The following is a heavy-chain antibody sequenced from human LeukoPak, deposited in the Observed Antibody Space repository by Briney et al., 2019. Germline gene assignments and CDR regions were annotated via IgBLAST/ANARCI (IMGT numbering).Heavy chain of an antibody. Sequence: GGSLRLSCAASGFTFSSYGMHWVRQAAGKGLEWVAFIRYDGSNKYYADSVKGRFTISRDNSKNTLYLQMNSLRAEDTAVYYCAKGKDGDYGFDYWGQGTLVTVSS. V-gene: IGHV3-30*02. CDR2: IRYDGSNK. CDR1: GFTFSSYG. J-gene: IGHJ4*02. CDR3: AKGKDGDYGFDY. D-gene: IGHD4-17*01.